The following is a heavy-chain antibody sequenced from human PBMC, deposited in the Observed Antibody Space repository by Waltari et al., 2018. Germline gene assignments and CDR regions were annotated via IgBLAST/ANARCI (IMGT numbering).Heavy chain of an antibody. V-gene: IGHV3-23*01. CDR3: AKKSPRVLRYFDWLLGAFDI. D-gene: IGHD3-9*01. J-gene: IGHJ3*02. CDR2: ISGSGGST. CDR1: GFTFSSYA. Sequence: EVQLLESGGGLVQPGGSLRLSCAASGFTFSSYAMSWVRQAPGKGLEWVSAISGSGGSTYYADSVKGRFTISRDNSKNTLYLQMNSLRAEDTAVYYCAKKSPRVLRYFDWLLGAFDIWGQGTMVTVSS.